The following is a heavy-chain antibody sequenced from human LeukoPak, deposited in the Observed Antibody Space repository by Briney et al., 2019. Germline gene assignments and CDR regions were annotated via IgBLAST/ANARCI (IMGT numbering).Heavy chain of an antibody. J-gene: IGHJ4*02. CDR1: GYTFTGYY. V-gene: IGHV1-2*02. CDR2: INPNSGGT. D-gene: IGHD6-19*01. Sequence: ASVKVSCKASGYTFTGYYMHWVRQAPGQGLEWMGWINPNSGGTNYAQKFQGRVTMTRNTSISTAYMELSSLRSEDTAVYYCARGELGYSSGWSHYFDYWGQGTLVTVSS. CDR3: ARGELGYSSGWSHYFDY.